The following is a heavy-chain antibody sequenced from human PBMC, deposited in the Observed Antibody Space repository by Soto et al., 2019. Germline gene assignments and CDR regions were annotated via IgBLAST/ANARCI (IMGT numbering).Heavy chain of an antibody. D-gene: IGHD1-26*01. J-gene: IGHJ5*02. CDR3: ANGFGSYSNWFDP. CDR1: GFTFSNYW. V-gene: IGHV3-7*03. Sequence: EVLLVESGGGLVQPGGSLRLSCAASGFTFSNYWMTWVRQAPGKGLEWVANIKEDGSQKYYVDSVKGRCTISRDNAKSSLYLQINSLRAEDTAVYYCANGFGSYSNWFDPWGQGTLVTVSS. CDR2: IKEDGSQK.